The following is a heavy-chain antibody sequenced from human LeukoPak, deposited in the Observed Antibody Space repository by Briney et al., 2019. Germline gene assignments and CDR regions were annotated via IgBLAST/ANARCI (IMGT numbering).Heavy chain of an antibody. J-gene: IGHJ4*02. Sequence: GGSLRLSCTASGFSFDDYAMHWVRQAPGKGLEWVSAISGSGGSTFYADSVKGRFTISRDNSKNTLYLQMNNLRADDTAVYYCARRAGGYSHSYDYWGQGTLVTVSS. D-gene: IGHD4-23*01. CDR2: ISGSGGST. CDR1: GFSFDDYA. CDR3: ARRAGGYSHSYDY. V-gene: IGHV3-23*01.